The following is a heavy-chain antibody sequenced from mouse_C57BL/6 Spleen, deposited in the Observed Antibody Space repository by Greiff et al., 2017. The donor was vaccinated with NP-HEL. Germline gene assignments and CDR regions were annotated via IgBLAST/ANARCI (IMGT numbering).Heavy chain of an antibody. CDR2: ISDGGSYT. V-gene: IGHV5-4*01. D-gene: IGHD4-1*01. Sequence: EVHLVESGGGLVKPGGSLKLSCAASGFTFSSYAMSWVRQTPEKRLEWVATISDGGSYTYYPDNVKGRFTISRDNAKNNLYLQMSHLKSEDTAMYYCARDKGDGTYYFDYWGQGTTLTVSS. J-gene: IGHJ2*01. CDR1: GFTFSSYA. CDR3: ARDKGDGTYYFDY.